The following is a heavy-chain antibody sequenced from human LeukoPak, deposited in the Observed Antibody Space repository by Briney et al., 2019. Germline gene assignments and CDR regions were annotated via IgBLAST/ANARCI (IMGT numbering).Heavy chain of an antibody. CDR1: GFTFSNYG. Sequence: GGSLRLSCTASGFTFSNYGMNWVRQAPGKGLEWVAKMNEYGSEIFYVDSVKGRFTISRDNGKNSLYLQMNRLRAEDTAVYYCARPRGCGSSRCNNFDYWGQGTLVTVSS. CDR2: MNEYGSEI. D-gene: IGHD2-2*01. V-gene: IGHV3-7*01. CDR3: ARPRGCGSSRCNNFDY. J-gene: IGHJ4*02.